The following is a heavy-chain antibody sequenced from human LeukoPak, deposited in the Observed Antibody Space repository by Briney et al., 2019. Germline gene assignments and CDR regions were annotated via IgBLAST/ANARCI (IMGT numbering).Heavy chain of an antibody. V-gene: IGHV3-48*01. CDR2: ISSSSSTI. Sequence: GGSLRLSCAASGFTFSSYSMNWVRQAPGKGLEWVSYISSSSSTIYYADSVKGRFTISRDNAKNTLYLQMNSLRVEDTAVYYCTRDYYGSGSFPTADYWGQGTLVTVSS. CDR3: TRDYYGSGSFPTADY. D-gene: IGHD3-10*01. CDR1: GFTFSSYS. J-gene: IGHJ4*02.